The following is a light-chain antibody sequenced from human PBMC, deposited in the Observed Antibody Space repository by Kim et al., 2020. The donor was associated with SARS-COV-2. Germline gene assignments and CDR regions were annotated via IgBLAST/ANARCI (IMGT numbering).Light chain of an antibody. CDR3: QSYDSSLSGYV. J-gene: IGLJ1*01. CDR1: SSNIGAGFD. V-gene: IGLV1-40*01. CDR2: GNT. Sequence: QSVLTQPPSVSGAPGQRVTISCSGSSSNIGAGFDVHWYQQLPGTAPKLLIYGNTNRPSGVPDRFSGSTSGTSASLAITGLQAGDETDYYCQSYDSSLSGYVFGTGTKVTVL.